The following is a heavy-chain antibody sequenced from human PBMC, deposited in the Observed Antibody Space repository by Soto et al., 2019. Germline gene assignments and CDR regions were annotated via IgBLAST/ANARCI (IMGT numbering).Heavy chain of an antibody. CDR1: GFTFSSDS. CDR2: ISARGDGT. J-gene: IGHJ1*01. D-gene: IGHD6-19*01. V-gene: IGHV3-23*01. Sequence: EVQLLESGGGLVQPGGSLRLSCAASGFTFSSDSMSWVRQAPGKGLEWVSGISARGDGTFYADSVKGRFTISRDTSKKTLYLQKNSRRAENTAVYYCAKSDSSGWFHSFHHGAQGPLVPVSS. CDR3: AKSDSSGWFHSFHH.